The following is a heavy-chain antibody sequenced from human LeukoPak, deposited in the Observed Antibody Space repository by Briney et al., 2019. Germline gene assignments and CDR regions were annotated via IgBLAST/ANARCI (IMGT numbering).Heavy chain of an antibody. J-gene: IGHJ6*02. D-gene: IGHD3-10*01. Sequence: GGSLRLSCAASGFTFSFHWMSWVRQAPGKGLEWVASIKQDESEKYYVDSVKGRFTISRDNAKNSLYLQMNSLRAEDTAVNYCAREAGDYGMDVWGQGTTVTLSS. CDR2: IKQDESEK. V-gene: IGHV3-7*03. CDR1: GFTFSFHW. CDR3: AREAGDYGMDV.